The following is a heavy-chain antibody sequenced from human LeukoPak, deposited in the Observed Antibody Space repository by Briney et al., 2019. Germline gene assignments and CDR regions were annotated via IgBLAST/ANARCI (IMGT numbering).Heavy chain of an antibody. CDR3: ARGSGWVHYYYYGIDV. CDR1: GGSFSGYY. Sequence: SETLSLTCAVYGGSFSGYYWSWIRQPPGKGLEWIGEINHSGSTNYNPSLKSRVTISVDTSKNQFSLKLSSVTAADTAVYYCARGSGWVHYYYYGIDVWGQGTTVTVSS. V-gene: IGHV4-34*01. J-gene: IGHJ6*02. CDR2: INHSGST. D-gene: IGHD6-19*01.